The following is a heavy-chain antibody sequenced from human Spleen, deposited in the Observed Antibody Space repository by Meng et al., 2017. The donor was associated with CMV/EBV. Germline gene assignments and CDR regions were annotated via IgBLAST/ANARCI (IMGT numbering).Heavy chain of an antibody. D-gene: IGHD5-24*01. CDR3: ARARDGYTLDY. CDR2: IYYSGST. Sequence: ESLKISCTVSGGSISSSSYYWGWIRQPPGKGLERIGSIYYSGSTYYNPSLKSRVTISIDTSKNQFSLRLRSVTAADTAVYYCARARDGYTLDYWGQGTLVTVSS. CDR1: GGSISSSSYY. V-gene: IGHV4-39*07. J-gene: IGHJ4*02.